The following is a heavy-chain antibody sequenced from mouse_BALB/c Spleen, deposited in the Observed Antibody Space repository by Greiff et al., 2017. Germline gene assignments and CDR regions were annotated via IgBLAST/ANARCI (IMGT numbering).Heavy chain of an antibody. D-gene: IGHD2-1*01. Sequence: VQLQQSGAELMKPGASVKISCKATGYTFSSYWIEWVKQRPGHGLEWIGEILPGSGSTNSNEKFKGKATFTADTSSNTAYMQLSSLTSEDSAVYYCARSGGNSWFAYWGQGTLVTVSA. V-gene: IGHV1-9*01. J-gene: IGHJ3*01. CDR2: ILPGSGST. CDR3: ARSGGNSWFAY. CDR1: GYTFSSYW.